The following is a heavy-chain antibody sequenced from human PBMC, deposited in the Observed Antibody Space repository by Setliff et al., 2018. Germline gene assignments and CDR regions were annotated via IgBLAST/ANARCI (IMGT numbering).Heavy chain of an antibody. CDR1: GFTFNTYW. V-gene: IGHV3-7*01. D-gene: IGHD3-10*01. CDR3: VRDWASGDDH. Sequence: GGSLRLSCAGSGFTFNTYWMTWVRQAPGKGLEWVASITHDGSKTYILDSVKGRFTISRDNAKNSLFLQMNILEVEDTAVYYCVRDWASGDDHWGRGTLVTVSS. J-gene: IGHJ4*02. CDR2: ITHDGSKT.